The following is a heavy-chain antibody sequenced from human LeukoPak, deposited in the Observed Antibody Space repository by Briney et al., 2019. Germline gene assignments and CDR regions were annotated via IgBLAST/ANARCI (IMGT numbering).Heavy chain of an antibody. CDR2: ISGSGGST. Sequence: GGSLRLSCAASGFTFSSYAMSWVRQAPGKGLEWVSAISGSGGSTYYADSVKGRFTISRDNSKNTLYLQMNSLRVEDTAVYYCAKGPGVMVRGVSGPYGMDVWGQGTTVTVSS. CDR3: AKGPGVMVRGVSGPYGMDV. CDR1: GFTFSSYA. D-gene: IGHD3-10*01. J-gene: IGHJ6*02. V-gene: IGHV3-23*01.